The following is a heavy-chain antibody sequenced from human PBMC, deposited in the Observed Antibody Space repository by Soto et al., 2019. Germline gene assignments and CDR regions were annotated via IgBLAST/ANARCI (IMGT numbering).Heavy chain of an antibody. J-gene: IGHJ3*02. V-gene: IGHV4-39*02. D-gene: IGHD3-22*01. CDR2: IYYTGST. Sequence: SETLSLTCTVSGGSISSSSYYWGWIRQPPGKGLEWIGSIYYTGSTYYSPSLKGRVTISVDSSKNQFSLKLSSVTAADTAVYHCVRVYCYDSSGYFRPADAFDIWGQGTRVTVSS. CDR3: VRVYCYDSSGYFRPADAFDI. CDR1: GGSISSSSYY.